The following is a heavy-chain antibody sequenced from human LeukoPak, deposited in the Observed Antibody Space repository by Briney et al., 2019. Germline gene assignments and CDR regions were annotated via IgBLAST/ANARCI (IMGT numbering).Heavy chain of an antibody. V-gene: IGHV4-30-2*01. J-gene: IGHJ4*02. Sequence: SQTLSLTCAVSGGSISNGGYSWNWIRQPPGKGMEWIEYIHHSGSTSYNPSLKSRVTISVDRSKNQFSLKLSSVTAADTAVYYCAKGYYYGSGTYADPFDFWGQGALVTVSS. CDR2: IHHSGST. CDR1: GGSISNGGYS. D-gene: IGHD3-10*01. CDR3: AKGYYYGSGTYADPFDF.